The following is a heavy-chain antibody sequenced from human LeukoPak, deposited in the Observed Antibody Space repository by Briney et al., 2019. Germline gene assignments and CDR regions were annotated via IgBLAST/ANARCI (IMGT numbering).Heavy chain of an antibody. D-gene: IGHD4/OR15-4a*01. CDR3: ARVRVPRIYYYYYMDV. CDR1: GGSFSGYY. V-gene: IGHV4-34*01. CDR2: INHSGST. J-gene: IGHJ6*03. Sequence: PSETLSLTCAVYGGSFSGYYWSWIRQPPGKGLEWIGEINHSGSTNYNPSLNSRVTISVDTSKNQFSLKLSSVTAADTAVYYCARVRVPRIYYYYYMDVCGKGTTVTVSS.